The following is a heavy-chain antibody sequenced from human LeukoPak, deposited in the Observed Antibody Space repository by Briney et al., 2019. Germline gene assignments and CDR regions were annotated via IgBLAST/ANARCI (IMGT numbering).Heavy chain of an antibody. Sequence: GGSLRLSCAASGFTFSNFAMTWVRQAPRKGLEWVSVISGSGGDTDYADSVKGRFTISRDNSKNALYLQMDSLRPEDTALYYCAKDSGDWTRATLLPGDYYFDYWGQGAQVTVSS. CDR3: AKDSGDWTRATLLPGDYYFDY. J-gene: IGHJ4*02. CDR1: GFTFSNFA. D-gene: IGHD2-21*01. CDR2: ISGSGGDT. V-gene: IGHV3-23*01.